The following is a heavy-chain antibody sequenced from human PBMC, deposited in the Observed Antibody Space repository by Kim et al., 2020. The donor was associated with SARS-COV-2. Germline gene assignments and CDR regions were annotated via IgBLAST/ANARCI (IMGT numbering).Heavy chain of an antibody. J-gene: IGHJ3*02. D-gene: IGHD1-1*01. CDR3: AKPLAVERREGDAFDI. Sequence: GGSLRLSCAASGFTFSSYGMHWVRQAPGKGLEWVAVISYDGSNKYYADSVKGRFTISRDNSKNTLYLQMNSLRAEDTAVYYCAKPLAVERREGDAFDIWG. V-gene: IGHV3-30*18. CDR1: GFTFSSYG. CDR2: ISYDGSNK.